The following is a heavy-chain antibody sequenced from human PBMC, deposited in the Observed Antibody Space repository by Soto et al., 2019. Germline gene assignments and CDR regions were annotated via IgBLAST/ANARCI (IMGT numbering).Heavy chain of an antibody. CDR3: AREPVFIAVAGTGWFGP. Sequence: QVQLVQSGAEVKKPGASVKVSCKASGYTFTGYYMHWVRQAPGQGLEWMGWINPNSGGTNYAQKFQGSVTMTRDTSINTAYMELSRLRSDDTAVYYCAREPVFIAVAGTGWFGPWGQGTLVPVPS. J-gene: IGHJ5*02. CDR1: GYTFTGYY. V-gene: IGHV1-2*02. D-gene: IGHD6-19*01. CDR2: INPNSGGT.